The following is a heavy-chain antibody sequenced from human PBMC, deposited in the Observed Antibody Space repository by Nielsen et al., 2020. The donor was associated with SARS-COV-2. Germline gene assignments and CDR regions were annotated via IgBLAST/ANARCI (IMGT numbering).Heavy chain of an antibody. CDR3: ATPRSYIAVAAPFDY. J-gene: IGHJ4*02. Sequence: GESLKISCAASGFTFSSYAMSWVRQAPGKGLEWVSAISGSGSSTYYADSVKGRFTISRDNSKNTLYLQMNSLRAEDTAVYYCATPRSYIAVAAPFDYWGQGTLVTVSS. D-gene: IGHD6-19*01. V-gene: IGHV3-23*01. CDR1: GFTFSSYA. CDR2: ISGSGSST.